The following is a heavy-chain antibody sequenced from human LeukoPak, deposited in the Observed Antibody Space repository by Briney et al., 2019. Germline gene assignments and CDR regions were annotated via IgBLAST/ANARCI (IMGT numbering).Heavy chain of an antibody. CDR2: VFHTGSP. J-gene: IGHJ4*01. CDR1: NFSVSSHYY. CDR3: ARLSYGYDPYFFDY. V-gene: IGHV4-38-2*02. D-gene: IGHD5-12*01. Sequence: SETLSLTCTVSNFSVSSHYYWGWVRQPPGKGLEWIGAVFHTGSPYYNPSLKSRVTISIDTSKKEFSLDLGSVTAADTAIYYCARLSYGYDPYFFDYWGHGTLATVSS.